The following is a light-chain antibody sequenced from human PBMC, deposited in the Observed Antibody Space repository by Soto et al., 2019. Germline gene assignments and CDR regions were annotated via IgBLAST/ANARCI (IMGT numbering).Light chain of an antibody. CDR2: KAS. Sequence: QMTQSPSTLSASLGDRVTVTWRASQSISSWLAWYQQKAGKAPKLLIYKASALESGVPSRFSGSGYGTDVNVTISSLQPADFATYYCQQSYSMPRTFGGGTKVDIK. CDR3: QQSYSMPRT. CDR1: QSISSW. J-gene: IGKJ4*01. V-gene: IGKV1-5*03.